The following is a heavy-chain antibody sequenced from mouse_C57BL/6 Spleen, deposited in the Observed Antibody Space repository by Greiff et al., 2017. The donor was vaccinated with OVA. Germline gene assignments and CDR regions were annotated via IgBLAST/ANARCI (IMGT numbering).Heavy chain of an antibody. CDR2: ISSGSSTI. CDR3: ARGTAWFAY. Sequence: EVQLQESGGGLVKPGGSLKLSCAASGFTFSDYGMHWVRQAPEKGLEWVAYISSGSSTIYYADTVKGRFTISRDNAKKTLFLQMTSLRSEDTAMYYCARGTAWFAYWGQGTLVTVSA. J-gene: IGHJ3*01. V-gene: IGHV5-17*01. CDR1: GFTFSDYG. D-gene: IGHD3-3*01.